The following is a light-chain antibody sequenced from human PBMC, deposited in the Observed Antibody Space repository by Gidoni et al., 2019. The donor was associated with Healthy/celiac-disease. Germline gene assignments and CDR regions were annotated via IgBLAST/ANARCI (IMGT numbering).Light chain of an antibody. CDR2: DVS. J-gene: IGLJ3*02. CDR1: SSDVGGYNY. Sequence: QSALTQPRSVSGSPGQSVTISCTGTSSDVGGYNYVSWYQQHPGKAPKLMISDVSKRPSGVPDRFSGSKSGNTASLTISGLQAEDEADYYCCSYAGSYTFPNWMFGGGTKLTVL. V-gene: IGLV2-11*01. CDR3: CSYAGSYTFPNWM.